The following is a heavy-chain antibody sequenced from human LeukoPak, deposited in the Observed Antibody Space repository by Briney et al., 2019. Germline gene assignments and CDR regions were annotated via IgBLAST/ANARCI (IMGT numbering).Heavy chain of an antibody. Sequence: PSETLSLTCTVSGSMYNYYWSWIRQPPGKGLEWIGYIHYNGITNYSPSLKSRVTMSLDTSKNQVSLKLNSVSAADTAVYYCARHISSGGTYAHFDYWGQGTLVTVSS. CDR1: GSMYNYY. CDR2: IHYNGIT. J-gene: IGHJ4*02. CDR3: ARHISSGGTYAHFDY. V-gene: IGHV4-59*08. D-gene: IGHD1-26*01.